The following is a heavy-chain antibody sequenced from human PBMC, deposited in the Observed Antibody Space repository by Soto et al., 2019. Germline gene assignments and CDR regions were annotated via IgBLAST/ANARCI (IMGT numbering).Heavy chain of an antibody. CDR3: ASTYDSSGYYLGNNWFDP. CDR1: GGTFSSYA. CDR2: IIPIFGST. J-gene: IGHJ5*02. Sequence: QVQLVQSGAEVKKPGSSVKVSCKASGGTFSSYAISWVRQAPGQGLEWMGGIIPIFGSTNYAQNFQGRDTITADESTSTAYMELSSLRSEDTAVYYCASTYDSSGYYLGNNWFDPWGQGTLVTVSS. D-gene: IGHD3-22*01. V-gene: IGHV1-69*01.